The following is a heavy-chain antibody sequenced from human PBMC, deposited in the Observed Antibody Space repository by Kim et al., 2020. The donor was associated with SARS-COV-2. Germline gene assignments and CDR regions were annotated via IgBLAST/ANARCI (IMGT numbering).Heavy chain of an antibody. D-gene: IGHD6-13*01. J-gene: IGHJ6*02. V-gene: IGHV1-69*13. CDR3: ARDGWRIAAASQVVGGGMDV. CDR1: GGTSSSYA. Sequence: SVKVSCKASGGTSSSYAISWVRQAPGQGLEWMGGIIPIFGTANYAQKFQGRVTITADESTSTAYMELSSLRSEDTAVYYCARDGWRIAAASQVVGGGMDVWGQGTTVTVSS. CDR2: IIPIFGTA.